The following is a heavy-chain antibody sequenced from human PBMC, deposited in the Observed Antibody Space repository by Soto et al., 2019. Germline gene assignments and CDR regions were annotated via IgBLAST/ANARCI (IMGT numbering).Heavy chain of an antibody. Sequence: GSLSLSCAASGFTFSSYAMHWVRQAPGKGLERVAVISYDGSKKYYAASVKSRITITRDNSKNTLNLQVNSLRAEDTAFYYCSRDTHSMNFYGSGSSNWGQGTLVTVSS. CDR1: GFTFSSYA. V-gene: IGHV3-30-3*01. J-gene: IGHJ4*02. CDR3: SRDTHSMNFYGSGSSN. CDR2: ISYDGSKK. D-gene: IGHD3-10*01.